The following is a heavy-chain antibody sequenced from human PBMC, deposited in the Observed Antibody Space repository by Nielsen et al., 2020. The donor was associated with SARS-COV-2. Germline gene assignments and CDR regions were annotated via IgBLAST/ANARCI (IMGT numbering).Heavy chain of an antibody. J-gene: IGHJ6*02. CDR3: ATLGGSYYPRRDYYGMDV. Sequence: GGSLRLSCAASGFTFDDYAMHWVRQAPGKGLEWVSGISWNSGSIGYADSVKGRFTISRDNAKNSLYLQMNSLRAEDPALYYCATLGGSYYPRRDYYGMDVWGQGTTVTVSS. CDR1: GFTFDDYA. CDR2: ISWNSGSI. V-gene: IGHV3-9*01. D-gene: IGHD1-26*01.